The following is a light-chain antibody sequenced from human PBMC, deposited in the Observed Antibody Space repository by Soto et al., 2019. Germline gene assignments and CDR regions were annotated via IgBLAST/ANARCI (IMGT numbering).Light chain of an antibody. CDR2: GAS. J-gene: IGKJ1*01. CDR1: QSVTSNY. CDR3: QQYANSPRT. V-gene: IGKV3-20*01. Sequence: EIVLTQSPGTLSLSPGERATLSCRASQSVTSNYLAWYQQNPGQAPRLLIYGASSRATGVADRFSGSGSGTDFTLTISRLEPEDSAVYYCQQYANSPRTFGQGTKVEIK.